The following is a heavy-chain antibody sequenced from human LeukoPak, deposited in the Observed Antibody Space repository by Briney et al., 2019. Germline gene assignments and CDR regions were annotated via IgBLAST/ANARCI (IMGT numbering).Heavy chain of an antibody. Sequence: PSETLSLTCAVDGGSFSGYYWSWIRQPPGKGLEWIGEINHSGSTNYNPSLKTRVTISVDTSKNQFSPKLSAVTAADTAVYYCARSQYRSSSRLGYDYLGQGTLVTVSS. CDR1: GGSFSGYY. CDR2: INHSGST. V-gene: IGHV4-34*01. J-gene: IGHJ4*02. D-gene: IGHD6-6*01. CDR3: ARSQYRSSSRLGYDY.